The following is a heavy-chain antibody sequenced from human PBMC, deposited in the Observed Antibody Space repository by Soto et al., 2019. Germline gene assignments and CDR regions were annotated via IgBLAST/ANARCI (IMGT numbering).Heavy chain of an antibody. Sequence: ASVKVSCKASGYTFINYGFSWVRQAPGQGLEWMGWISAYSGNTNYAQKLQGRVTMTTDTSTSTAYLELMSLRSDDTAVYYCATFLLLREYYFDYWGQGTLVTVSS. J-gene: IGHJ4*02. V-gene: IGHV1-18*01. CDR3: ATFLLLREYYFDY. CDR2: ISAYSGNT. CDR1: GYTFINYG.